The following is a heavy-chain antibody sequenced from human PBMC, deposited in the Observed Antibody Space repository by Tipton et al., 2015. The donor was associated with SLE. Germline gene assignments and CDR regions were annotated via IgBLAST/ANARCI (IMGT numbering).Heavy chain of an antibody. J-gene: IGHJ3*02. CDR2: IFYTGST. D-gene: IGHD3-10*01. CDR1: SGSISTFY. V-gene: IGHV4-59*01. CDR3: ARPMVRGAHDAFDI. Sequence: TLSLTCTVSSGSISTFYWSWIRQSPGKGLEWVGDIFYTGSTNYNPSLKSRVTMSLDTSKNQFSLSLNSVTAADTAVYYCARPMVRGAHDAFDIWGQGTMFTVSS.